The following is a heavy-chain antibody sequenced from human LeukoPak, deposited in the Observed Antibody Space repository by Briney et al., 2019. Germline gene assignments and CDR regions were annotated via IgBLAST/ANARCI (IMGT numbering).Heavy chain of an antibody. V-gene: IGHV3-21*01. J-gene: IGHJ4*02. CDR3: ARDPITMVRGSFDY. CDR2: ISSSSSYI. D-gene: IGHD3-10*01. Sequence: GGSLRLSCAASGSTFSSYSMNWVRQAPGKGLEWVSSISSSSSYIYYADSVKGRFTISRDNAKDSLYLQMNSLRAEDTAVYYCARDPITMVRGSFDYWGQGTLVTVSS. CDR1: GSTFSSYS.